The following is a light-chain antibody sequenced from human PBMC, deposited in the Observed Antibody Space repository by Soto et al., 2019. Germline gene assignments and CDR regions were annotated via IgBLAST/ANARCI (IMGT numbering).Light chain of an antibody. Sequence: QSALTQPASVSGSPGQSITISCTGTSSDVGGYNYVSWYQQHPGKAPKLMIYDVSNRPSGVSNSFSGSKSGNTASLTISGLKAEDESDYYCSSYTSSSTLYVFGTGTKLTVL. J-gene: IGLJ1*01. CDR2: DVS. V-gene: IGLV2-14*01. CDR3: SSYTSSSTLYV. CDR1: SSDVGGYNY.